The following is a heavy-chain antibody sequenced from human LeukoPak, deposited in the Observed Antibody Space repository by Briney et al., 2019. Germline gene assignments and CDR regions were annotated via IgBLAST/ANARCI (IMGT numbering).Heavy chain of an antibody. Sequence: ASVKVSCKASGYTFTSYGISWVRQAPGQGLEWMGWISAYNGNTNYAQKLQGRVTMTTDTSTSTAYMELRSLRSDDTAVYYCARVDGRLVPGDYYYYYGMDVWGQGTTVTVSS. CDR2: ISAYNGNT. J-gene: IGHJ6*02. CDR1: GYTFTSYG. V-gene: IGHV1-18*01. D-gene: IGHD6-19*01. CDR3: ARVDGRLVPGDYYYYYGMDV.